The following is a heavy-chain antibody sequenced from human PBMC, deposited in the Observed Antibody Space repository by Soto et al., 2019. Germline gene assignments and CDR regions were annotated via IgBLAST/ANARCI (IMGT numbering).Heavy chain of an antibody. D-gene: IGHD6-19*01. CDR3: ARDGSGGFGSSGWYTEVLYYFDY. CDR2: ISSNGGST. J-gene: IGHJ4*02. V-gene: IGHV3-64*01. CDR1: GFTFSSYA. Sequence: GGSLRLSCAASGFTFSSYAMHWVRQAPGKGLEYVSAISSNGGSTYYANSVKGRFTISRDNSKNTLYLQMGSLRAEDMAVYYCARDGSGGFGSSGWYTEVLYYFDYWGQGTLVTVSS.